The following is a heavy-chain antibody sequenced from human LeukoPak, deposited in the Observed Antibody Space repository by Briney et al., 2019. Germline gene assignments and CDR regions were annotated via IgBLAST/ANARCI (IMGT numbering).Heavy chain of an antibody. J-gene: IGHJ6*02. V-gene: IGHV1-8*01. CDR2: MNPNSGNT. Sequence: ASVKVSCKASGYTFTSYDINWVRQATGQGLEWMGWMNPNSGNTGYAQKFQGRVTMTRNTSISTAYMELSSLRSEDTAVYYCAREHEGDECYYYYGMDVWGQGTTVTVSS. CDR3: AREHEGDECYYYYGMDV. D-gene: IGHD2-21*01. CDR1: GYTFTSYD.